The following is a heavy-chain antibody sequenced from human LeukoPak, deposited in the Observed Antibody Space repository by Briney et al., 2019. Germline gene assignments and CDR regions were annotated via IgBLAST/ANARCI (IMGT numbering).Heavy chain of an antibody. Sequence: PGGSLRLSCAASGFTFSSYSMNWVRQAPGKGLEWVSYISSSGSTIYYADSVKGRFTISRDNAKNSLYLQMNSLRAEDTAVYYCARDLEGAYYFDYWGQGTLVTVSS. V-gene: IGHV3-48*04. J-gene: IGHJ4*02. CDR1: GFTFSSYS. CDR3: ARDLEGAYYFDY. CDR2: ISSSGSTI.